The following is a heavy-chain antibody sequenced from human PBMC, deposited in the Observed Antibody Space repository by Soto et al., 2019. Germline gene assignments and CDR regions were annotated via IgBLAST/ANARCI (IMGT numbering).Heavy chain of an antibody. CDR2: IRSKAYGGTT. D-gene: IGHD3-3*01. CDR3: TRGGGSGDFWSGYYNYYYYYMGV. J-gene: IGHJ6*03. CDR1: GFTFGDYA. V-gene: IGHV3-49*03. Sequence: GGSLRLSCTASGFTFGDYAMSWFRQAPGKGLEWVGFIRSKAYGGTTEYAASVKGRFTISRDDSKSIAYLQMNSLKTEDTAVYYCTRGGGSGDFWSGYYNYYYYYMGVWGKGTTVTVSS.